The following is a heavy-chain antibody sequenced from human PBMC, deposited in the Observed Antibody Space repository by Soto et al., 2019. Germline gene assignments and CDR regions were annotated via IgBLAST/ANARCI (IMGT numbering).Heavy chain of an antibody. CDR2: MNPNSGNT. CDR3: ARGRTSPNYYDSSGYYYRVYYYYGMDV. Sequence: ASVKVSCKVSGYTFTSYDINWVRQATGQGLEWMGWMNPNSGNTGYAQKFQGRVTMTRNTSISTAYMELSSLRSEDTAVYYCARGRTSPNYYDSSGYYYRVYYYYGMDVWGQGTTVTVSS. D-gene: IGHD3-22*01. J-gene: IGHJ6*02. CDR1: GYTFTSYD. V-gene: IGHV1-8*01.